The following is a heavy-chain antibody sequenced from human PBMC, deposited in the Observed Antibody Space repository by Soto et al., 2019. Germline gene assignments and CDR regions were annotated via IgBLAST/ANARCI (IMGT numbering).Heavy chain of an antibody. Sequence: GESLKISCKGSGYSFTSYWIGWVRQMPGKGLEWMGIIYPGDSDTRYSPSFQGQVTISADKSISTAYLQWSSLKASDTAMYYCARHPSGGSWRGYYYYGMDVWDQGTTVTVSS. CDR3: ARHPSGGSWRGYYYYGMDV. CDR1: GYSFTSYW. V-gene: IGHV5-51*01. J-gene: IGHJ6*02. D-gene: IGHD2-15*01. CDR2: IYPGDSDT.